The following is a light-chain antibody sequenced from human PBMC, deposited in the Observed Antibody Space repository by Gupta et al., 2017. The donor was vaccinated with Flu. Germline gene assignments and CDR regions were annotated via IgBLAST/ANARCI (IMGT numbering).Light chain of an antibody. Sequence: QSALTQPASVSGSPGQSITISCTGTSSDVGGYNYVSWYQQHPGKAPKLMMYEVSNRPSGVSNRVSGSKSGNTASLTISGLQAEDEADDYCSSYTSSSTLVFGGGTKLTVL. CDR2: EVS. CDR3: SSYTSSSTLV. J-gene: IGLJ2*01. CDR1: SSDVGGYNY. V-gene: IGLV2-14*01.